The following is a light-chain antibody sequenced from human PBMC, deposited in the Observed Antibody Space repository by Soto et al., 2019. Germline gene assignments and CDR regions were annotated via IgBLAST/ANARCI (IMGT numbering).Light chain of an antibody. J-gene: IGLJ1*01. CDR1: SSDVGGYNY. V-gene: IGLV2-14*01. CDR3: SSYTSSSTLV. CDR2: EVS. Sequence: QSALTQPASVSGSPGQSITISCTGTSSDVGGYNYVSWYQQHPRKAPKLMIYEVSNRPSGVSYRFSGSKSGNTASLTISGLQAEDEADYYCSSYTSSSTLVFGTGTKVTVI.